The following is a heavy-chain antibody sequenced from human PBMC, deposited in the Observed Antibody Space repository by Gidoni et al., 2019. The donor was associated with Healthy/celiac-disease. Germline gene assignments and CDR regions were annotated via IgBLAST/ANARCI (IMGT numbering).Heavy chain of an antibody. CDR2: IWYDGSNK. CDR1: SYG. V-gene: IGHV3-33*01. J-gene: IGHJ3*02. CDR3: ARVYANAFDI. Sequence: SYGMHWVRQAPGKGLEWVAVIWYDGSNKYYADSVKGRFTIYRDNSKNTLYLQMNSLRAEGTAVYYCARVYANAFDIWGQGTMVTVSS. D-gene: IGHD2-2*02.